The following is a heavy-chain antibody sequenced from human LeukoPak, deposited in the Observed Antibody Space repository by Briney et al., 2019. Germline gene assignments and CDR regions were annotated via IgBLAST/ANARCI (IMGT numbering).Heavy chain of an antibody. CDR2: INPNSGGT. Sequence: ASVKVSCKASGYTFTGYYMHWVRQAPGQGLEWMGRINPNSGGTNYAQKFQGRVTMTRDTSISTAYMELSSLRSEDTAVYYCARDLYDSSHYFDYWGQGTLVTVSS. D-gene: IGHD3-22*01. J-gene: IGHJ4*02. V-gene: IGHV1-2*06. CDR1: GYTFTGYY. CDR3: ARDLYDSSHYFDY.